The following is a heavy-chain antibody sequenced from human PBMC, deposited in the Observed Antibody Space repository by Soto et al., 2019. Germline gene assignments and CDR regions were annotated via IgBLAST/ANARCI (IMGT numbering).Heavy chain of an antibody. CDR2: IIPIFGTA. J-gene: IGHJ6*02. V-gene: IGHV1-69*01. D-gene: IGHD6-13*01. Sequence: QVQLVQSGAEVKKPGSSVKVSCKASGGTFSSYAISWVRQAPGQGLEWMGGIIPIFGTANYAQKFQGRVTRTADESTSTAYMELSSLRSEDTAVDYGARVGSSWATDYYYGMDVWGQGTTVTVSS. CDR3: ARVGSSWATDYYYGMDV. CDR1: GGTFSSYA.